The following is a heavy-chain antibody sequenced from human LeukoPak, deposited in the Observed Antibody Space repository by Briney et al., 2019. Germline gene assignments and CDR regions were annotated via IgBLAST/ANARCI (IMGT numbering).Heavy chain of an antibody. CDR3: AKRVVVVISDYFDY. D-gene: IGHD3-22*01. V-gene: IGHV3-23*01. Sequence: GGTLRLSCAASGFTFSSYGMSWVRQAPGEGLEWVSAISGSGGSTYYADSVKGRFTISRDNSKNTLYLQMNSLRAEDTAVYYCAKRVVVVISDYFDYWGQGTLVTVSS. CDR1: GFTFSSYG. CDR2: ISGSGGST. J-gene: IGHJ4*02.